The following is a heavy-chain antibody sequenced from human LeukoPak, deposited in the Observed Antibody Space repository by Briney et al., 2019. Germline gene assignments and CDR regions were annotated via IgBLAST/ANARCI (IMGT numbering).Heavy chain of an antibody. D-gene: IGHD5-18*01. CDR2: IYYSGST. J-gene: IGHJ4*02. CDR3: ARQNTAMVTSFDY. Sequence: PSETLSLTCTVSGGSISSSSYYSGWNRQPPGKGLEWIGSIYYSGSTYYNPSLKSRVTISVDTSKNQFSLKLSSVTAADTAVYYCARQNTAMVTSFDYWGQGTLVTVSS. CDR1: GGSISSSSYY. V-gene: IGHV4-39*01.